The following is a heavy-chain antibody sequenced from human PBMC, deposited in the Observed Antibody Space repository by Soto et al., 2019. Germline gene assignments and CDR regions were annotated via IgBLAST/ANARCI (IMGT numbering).Heavy chain of an antibody. CDR2: ISSSSSYI. J-gene: IGHJ4*02. Sequence: GGSLRLSCVASGFTFDSHGMHWVRQAPGKGLEWVSSISSSSSYIYYADSVKGRFTISRDNAKNSLYLQMNSLRAEDTAVYYCARHFDSGYWGQGTLVTVSS. V-gene: IGHV3-21*01. D-gene: IGHD3-9*01. CDR1: GFTFDSHG. CDR3: ARHFDSGY.